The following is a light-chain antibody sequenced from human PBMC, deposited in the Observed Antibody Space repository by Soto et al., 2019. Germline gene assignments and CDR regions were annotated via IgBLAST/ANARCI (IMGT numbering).Light chain of an antibody. CDR1: QSVFYSPNNKNY. J-gene: IGKJ2*01. V-gene: IGKV4-1*01. CDR3: QQYYNAPQT. Sequence: DFVMTQFPDSLAVSLGERATINCKSSQSVFYSPNNKNYLAWYQQKPGQPPKLLIAWASTRESGVPDRFSGSGSGTDFSLTISSLQAEDVAVYYCQQYYNAPQTFGQGTKLEIK. CDR2: WAS.